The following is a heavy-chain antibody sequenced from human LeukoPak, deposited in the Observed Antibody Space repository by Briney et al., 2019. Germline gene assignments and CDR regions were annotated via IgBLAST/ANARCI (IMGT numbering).Heavy chain of an antibody. Sequence: SETLSLTCTVSGGSISSYYWSWIRPPPRKGLDWIGYIYYSGSTNYNPSLKSRVTISVDTSKNQLSLNLNSVTAADTAVYYCARFVQRWLAYYFDYWGQGTLVTVSS. CDR3: ARFVQRWLAYYFDY. V-gene: IGHV4-59*01. CDR2: IYYSGST. D-gene: IGHD5-24*01. CDR1: GGSISSYY. J-gene: IGHJ4*02.